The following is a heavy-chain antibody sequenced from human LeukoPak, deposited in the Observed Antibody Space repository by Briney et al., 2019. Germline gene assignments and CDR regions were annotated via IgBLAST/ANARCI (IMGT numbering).Heavy chain of an antibody. V-gene: IGHV5-51*01. J-gene: IGHJ4*02. CDR3: ANSPPDGDYVN. Sequence: GESLKISCKASGYSLTSSWIGWVRQMPGKGLEWMGVIYPGDSDTRYNLSFQGQVTISADKSISTAYLQWSSLRASDTAMYYCANSPPDGDYVNWGQGTLVTVSS. CDR2: IYPGDSDT. D-gene: IGHD4-17*01. CDR1: GYSLTSSW.